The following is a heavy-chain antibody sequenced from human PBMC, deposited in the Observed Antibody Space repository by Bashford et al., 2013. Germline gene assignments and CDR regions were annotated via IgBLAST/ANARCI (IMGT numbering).Heavy chain of an antibody. Sequence: YGGTTEYAASVKGRFTISRDDSKSIAYLQMNSLKTEDTAVYYCTRASVDIVVVAPGYWGQGTLVTVSS. CDR2: YGGTT. V-gene: IGHV3-49*02. D-gene: IGHD2-15*01. J-gene: IGHJ4*02. CDR3: TRASVDIVVVAPGY.